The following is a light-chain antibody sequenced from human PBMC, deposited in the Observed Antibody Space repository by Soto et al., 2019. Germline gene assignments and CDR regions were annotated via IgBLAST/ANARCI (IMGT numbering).Light chain of an antibody. CDR1: SSDVGSYNL. V-gene: IGLV2-23*01. J-gene: IGLJ3*02. Sequence: QSVLTQPASVSGSPGQSITMSCAGASSDVGSYNLVSWYQQYPGKAPKLIIYEGNKRPSGVSNRFSGSGSGNTASLTISGLQVEDAADYYCCSYTGSSTSFGGGTKLTVL. CDR2: EGN. CDR3: CSYTGSSTS.